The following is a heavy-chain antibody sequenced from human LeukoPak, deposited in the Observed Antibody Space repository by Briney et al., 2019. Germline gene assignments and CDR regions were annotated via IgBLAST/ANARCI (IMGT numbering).Heavy chain of an antibody. CDR1: GFTLSTYG. Sequence: RAGGSLRLSCAASGFTLSTYGMYWVRQAPGKGLEWVAVIWNDGSNKHYADSVKGRFTISRDNSKNTLDLQMNSLRAEDTAVYYCAKDLSSSWFEGLDDWGQETLVTVSS. V-gene: IGHV3-33*06. CDR2: IWNDGSNK. D-gene: IGHD6-13*01. J-gene: IGHJ4*02. CDR3: AKDLSSSWFEGLDD.